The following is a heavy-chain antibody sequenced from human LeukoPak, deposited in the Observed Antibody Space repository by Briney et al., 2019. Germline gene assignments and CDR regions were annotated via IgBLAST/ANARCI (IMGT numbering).Heavy chain of an antibody. V-gene: IGHV3-21*01. Sequence: PGGSLRLSCAASGFTFSSYSMNWVRQAPGKGLEWVSSISSSSSYIYYADSVKGRFTISRDNAKNSLYLQMNSLRAEDTAVYYCARGDYGDYRNWFDPWGQGTLVTVSS. CDR3: ARGDYGDYRNWFDP. CDR2: ISSSSSYI. D-gene: IGHD4-17*01. CDR1: GFTFSSYS. J-gene: IGHJ5*02.